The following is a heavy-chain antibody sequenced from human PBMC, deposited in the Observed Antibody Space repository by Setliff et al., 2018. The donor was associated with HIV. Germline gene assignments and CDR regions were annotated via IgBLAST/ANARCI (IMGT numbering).Heavy chain of an antibody. CDR3: ARRGTHGAFDI. J-gene: IGHJ3*02. CDR1: GYSITNGYY. Sequence: SETLSLTCSVSGYSITNGYYWGWFRQSPGKGLEWIATIYQTGSIYYNPSLQNRVTLLLDMSKNQFSLKLSSVTAADTAVYYCARRGTHGAFDIWGQGTMVTVSS. D-gene: IGHD3-10*01. V-gene: IGHV4-38-2*02. CDR2: IYQTGSI.